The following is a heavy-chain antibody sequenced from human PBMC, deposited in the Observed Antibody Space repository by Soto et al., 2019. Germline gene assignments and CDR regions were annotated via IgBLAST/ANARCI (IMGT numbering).Heavy chain of an antibody. V-gene: IGHV4-31*03. CDR1: GGSISSGGYY. J-gene: IGHJ3*02. CDR3: ARQTDDSYTFNAFDI. CDR2: IYYSGST. D-gene: IGHD3-16*01. Sequence: SETLSLTCTVSGGSISSGGYYWSWIRQHPGKGLEWIGYIYYSGSTYYNPSLKSRVTISVDTSKNQFSLKLSSVTAADTAVYYCARQTDDSYTFNAFDIWGQGTMVT.